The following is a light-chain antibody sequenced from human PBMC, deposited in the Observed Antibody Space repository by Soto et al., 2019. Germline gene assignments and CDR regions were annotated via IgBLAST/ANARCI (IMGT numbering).Light chain of an antibody. CDR3: GTWDSSLSAYV. CDR1: SRDVGGYNY. CDR2: EVS. V-gene: IGLV2-14*01. J-gene: IGLJ1*01. Sequence: QSALTQPASVSGSPGQSITISCTGSSRDVGGYNYVSWYQQHPGKAPKLMIYEVSDRPSGISNRFSGSKSGNTASLTISGLQADDEAYYYCGTWDSSLSAYVFGTGTKVTVL.